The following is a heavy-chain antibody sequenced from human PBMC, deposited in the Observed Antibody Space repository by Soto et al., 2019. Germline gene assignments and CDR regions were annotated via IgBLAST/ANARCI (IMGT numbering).Heavy chain of an antibody. Sequence: QVHLQESGPGLVKPSETVSLTCTVSGGAISSYYWTWIRQPPGKALEWIGNIHYSGSTNYNPSPKSRVTISVDTSKNQFSLKLSSVTAADTAVYYWARLPWADYGGIFDPWGQGTLVTVSS. CDR3: ARLPWADYGGIFDP. CDR1: GGAISSYY. J-gene: IGHJ5*02. D-gene: IGHD4-17*01. CDR2: IHYSGST. V-gene: IGHV4-59*01.